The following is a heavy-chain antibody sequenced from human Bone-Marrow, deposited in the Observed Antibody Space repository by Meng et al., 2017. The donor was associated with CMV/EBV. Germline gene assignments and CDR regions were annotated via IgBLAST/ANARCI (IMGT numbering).Heavy chain of an antibody. Sequence: GESLKISCAASGFTFSSYAMHWVRQAPGKGLEWVAVISYDGSNKYYGDSVKGRFTVSRDNSKRSVYLQMNSLRPEDTAVYYCATPRFHSDFTDAVNIWGQGTLVTVSS. V-gene: IGHV3-30-3*01. CDR2: ISYDGSNK. CDR1: GFTFSSYA. CDR3: ATPRFHSDFTDAVNI. D-gene: IGHD4-11*01. J-gene: IGHJ3*02.